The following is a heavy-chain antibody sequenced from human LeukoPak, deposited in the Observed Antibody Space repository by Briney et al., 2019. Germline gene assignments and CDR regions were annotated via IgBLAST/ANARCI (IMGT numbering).Heavy chain of an antibody. Sequence: GGSLRLSCAASRFTVSSDYMNWVRQAPGKGLEWVSIIYSDFSTHYADSVKGRFTISRDNSKNTLYLQMNSLRAEDTAVYYCARDRFFGLSRAFDIWGQGTMVTVSS. V-gene: IGHV3-66*01. CDR3: ARDRFFGLSRAFDI. CDR2: IYSDFST. D-gene: IGHD3-10*01. CDR1: RFTVSSDY. J-gene: IGHJ3*02.